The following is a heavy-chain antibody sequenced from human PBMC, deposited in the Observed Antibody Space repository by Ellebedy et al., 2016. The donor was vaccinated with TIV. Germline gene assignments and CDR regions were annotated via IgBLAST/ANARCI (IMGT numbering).Heavy chain of an antibody. CDR1: GGSFSGHY. CDR3: ARGNHPPTPKYYYYYYYMDV. V-gene: IGHV4-34*01. D-gene: IGHD1-14*01. CDR2: VNHSGST. Sequence: SETLSLXCAVYGGSFSGHYWSWIRQPPGKGLEWIGEVNHSGSTNCNPSLKSRVTISVDTSKNQFSLRLSSVTAADRAVYSCARGNHPPTPKYYYYYYYMDVWGKGTTVTVSS. J-gene: IGHJ6*03.